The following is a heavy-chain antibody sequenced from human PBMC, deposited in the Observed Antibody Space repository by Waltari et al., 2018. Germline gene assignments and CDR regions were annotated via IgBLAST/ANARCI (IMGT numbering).Heavy chain of an antibody. Sequence: QVQLAESGGGMVQPGRSLRLSCAASGFTFSSYAIHWVRQAPGKGLECVSVSGYDGSNKFYAGSVRGRYIISRDDSRNTVYLQMSSLRTEDTAVYYCVRAGYCSRSGCQTWAWDWGQGTLVTVSS. CDR1: GFTFSSYA. V-gene: IGHV3-33*04. D-gene: IGHD2-2*01. CDR3: VRAGYCSRSGCQTWAWD. CDR2: SGYDGSNK. J-gene: IGHJ4*02.